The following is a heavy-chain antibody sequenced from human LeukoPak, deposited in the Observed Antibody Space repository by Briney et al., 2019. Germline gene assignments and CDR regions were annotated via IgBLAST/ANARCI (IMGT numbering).Heavy chain of an antibody. J-gene: IGHJ6*02. D-gene: IGHD3-22*01. V-gene: IGHV1-8*02. Sequence: ASVKVSCKASGGTFSSYGISWVRQATGQGLEWMGWMNPNSGNTGYAQKFQGRVTMTRNTSISTAYMELSSLRSEDTAVYYCARGLPPGYYYDSSGYYDYYGMDVWGQGTTVTVSS. CDR3: ARGLPPGYYYDSSGYYDYYGMDV. CDR1: GGTFSSYG. CDR2: MNPNSGNT.